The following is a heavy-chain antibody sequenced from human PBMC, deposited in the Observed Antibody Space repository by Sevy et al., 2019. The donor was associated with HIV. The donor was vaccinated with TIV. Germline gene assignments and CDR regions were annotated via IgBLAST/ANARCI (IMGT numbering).Heavy chain of an antibody. CDR1: GFNFNIYS. J-gene: IGHJ4*02. D-gene: IGHD2-8*01. V-gene: IGHV3-23*01. Sequence: GGTLRLSCAVSGFNFNIYSMSWVRQAPGKGLEWVSTLSFGCGKINYADSVKGRFIISRDDSKNTLYLQMNSLRAEDTAVYFCAREGCTRPHDYWGQGTLVTVSS. CDR3: AREGCTRPHDY. CDR2: LSFGCGKI.